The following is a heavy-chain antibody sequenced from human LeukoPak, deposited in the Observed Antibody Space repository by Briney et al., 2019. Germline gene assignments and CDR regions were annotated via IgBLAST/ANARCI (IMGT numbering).Heavy chain of an antibody. V-gene: IGHV3-53*01. D-gene: IGHD5-12*01. CDR3: ARDPREVDRVWDYYGMDV. CDR1: GFTFSSYW. CDR2: IYSGGST. J-gene: IGHJ6*02. Sequence: GGSLRLSCAASGFTFSSYWMSWVRQAPGKGLEWVSAIYSGGSTYYADSVKGRFTISRDNSKNTLYLQMNSLRAEDTAVYYCARDPREVDRVWDYYGMDVWGQGTTVTVSS.